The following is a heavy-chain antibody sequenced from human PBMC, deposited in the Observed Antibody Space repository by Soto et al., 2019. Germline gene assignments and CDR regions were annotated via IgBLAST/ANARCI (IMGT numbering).Heavy chain of an antibody. J-gene: IGHJ4*02. Sequence: QVQLVQSGAEVKKPGSSVKVSCKASGGTFSSYAISWVRQAPGQGLEWMGGIIPIFGTANYAQKFQGRVTITADESTSTGCMEPSSLRSEDRAVYYCARGSMTTVTTWIWDYWGQGTLVTVSS. CDR2: IIPIFGTA. CDR1: GGTFSSYA. D-gene: IGHD4-17*01. CDR3: ARGSMTTVTTWIWDY. V-gene: IGHV1-69*12.